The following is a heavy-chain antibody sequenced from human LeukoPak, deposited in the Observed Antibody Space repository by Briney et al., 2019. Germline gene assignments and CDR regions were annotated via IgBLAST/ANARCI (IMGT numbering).Heavy chain of an antibody. CDR2: ISGSGGST. J-gene: IGHJ4*02. CDR1: GFTFSSYA. D-gene: IGHD2-15*01. CDR3: AKDSGGGGFPISFDY. Sequence: GGSLRLSCAASGFTFSSYAMSWVRQAPGKGLEWVSAISGSGGSTYYADSVKGRFTISRDNSKNTLYLQMNSLRAEDTAVYYCAKDSGGGGFPISFDYWGQGTLVTVSS. V-gene: IGHV3-23*01.